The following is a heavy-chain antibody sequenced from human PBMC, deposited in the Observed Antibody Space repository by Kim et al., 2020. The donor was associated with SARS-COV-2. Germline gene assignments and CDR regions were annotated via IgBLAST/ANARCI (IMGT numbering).Heavy chain of an antibody. J-gene: IGHJ4*02. V-gene: IGHV4-39*01. CDR2: IYYSGST. D-gene: IGHD4-4*01. CDR1: GGSISSSSYY. Sequence: SETLSLTCTVSGGSISSSSYYWGWIRQPPGKGLEWIGSIYYSGSTYYNPSLKSRVTISVDTSKNQFSLKLSSVTAADTAVYYCARRRRGGATVPFDYWGQGTLVTVSS. CDR3: ARRRRGGATVPFDY.